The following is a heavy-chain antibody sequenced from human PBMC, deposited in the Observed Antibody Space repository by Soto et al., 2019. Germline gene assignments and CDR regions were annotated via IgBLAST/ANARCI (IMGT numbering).Heavy chain of an antibody. CDR3: ARDLSTYEYSSSSIFFDY. D-gene: IGHD6-6*01. Sequence: GGSLRLSCPASGFTFSSYSMNWVRQAPGTRLEWVSSISSSSSYIYYAASVKGRFTISRDNAKNSLYLQMNSLRAEDTAVYYCARDLSTYEYSSSSIFFDYWGQGTLVTVSS. J-gene: IGHJ4*02. CDR1: GFTFSSYS. V-gene: IGHV3-21*01. CDR2: ISSSSSYI.